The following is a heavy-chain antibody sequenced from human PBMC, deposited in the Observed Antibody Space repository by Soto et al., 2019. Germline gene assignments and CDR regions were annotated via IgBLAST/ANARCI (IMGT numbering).Heavy chain of an antibody. CDR2: ISGSGGST. CDR1: GFTFSSYA. Sequence: AGGSLRLSCAVSGFTFSSYAMSWVRQAPGKGLEWVSAISGSGGSTYYADSVKGRFTISRDNSKNTLYLQMNSLRAEDTAVYYCAKDRSGGSYRGADYFDYWGQGTLVTVSS. CDR3: AKDRSGGSYRGADYFDY. V-gene: IGHV3-23*01. J-gene: IGHJ4*02. D-gene: IGHD1-26*01.